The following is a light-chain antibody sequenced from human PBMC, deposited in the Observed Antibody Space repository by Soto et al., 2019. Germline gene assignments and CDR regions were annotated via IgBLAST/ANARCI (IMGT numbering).Light chain of an antibody. V-gene: IGKV3-20*01. Sequence: EIVLTQSPGTLSLSPGERATLSCRASQSVSSSYLAWYQQKPGQASRLLIYGASSRATGIPDRFSGSGSGTDFTLTISRLESEDFAVYYCQQYGNSRGTFGQGTKVDIK. CDR2: GAS. CDR3: QQYGNSRGT. CDR1: QSVSSSY. J-gene: IGKJ1*01.